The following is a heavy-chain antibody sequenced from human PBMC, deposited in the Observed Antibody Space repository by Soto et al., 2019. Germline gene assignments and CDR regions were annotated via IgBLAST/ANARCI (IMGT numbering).Heavy chain of an antibody. CDR3: ARGGLLLLGELLGVLSTDERFDP. CDR1: GCTFSGYY. V-gene: IGHV1-2*02. Sequence: ASVRGSCKASGCTFSGYYSHCVRQAHGQGLELMGWINPNSGGTNYAQKFQGRVTMTRDTSISTAYMELSRLRSDDTAVYYCARGGLLLLGELLGVLSTDERFDPWGQGTRVNVSS. D-gene: IGHD3-10*01. J-gene: IGHJ5*02. CDR2: INPNSGGT.